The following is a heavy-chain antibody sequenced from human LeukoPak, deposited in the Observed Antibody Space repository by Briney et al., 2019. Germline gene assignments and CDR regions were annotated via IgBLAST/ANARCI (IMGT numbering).Heavy chain of an antibody. CDR3: ARPLTGYSYFDY. J-gene: IGHJ4*02. Sequence: SETLSLTCTVSGGSISSYYWSWFRQPPGKGLEWIGYMHYSGSTNYNPSLKSRVTISVDTSKNQISLKLSSVTAADTAVYYCARPLTGYSYFDYWGQGTLVTVSS. CDR2: MHYSGST. CDR1: GGSISSYY. V-gene: IGHV4-59*08. D-gene: IGHD3-9*01.